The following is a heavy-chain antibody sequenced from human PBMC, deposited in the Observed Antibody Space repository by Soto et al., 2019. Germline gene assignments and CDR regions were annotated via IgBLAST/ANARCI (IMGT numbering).Heavy chain of an antibody. CDR2: ISTDSTAR. J-gene: IGHJ4*02. CDR1: GFNVSVYW. V-gene: IGHV3-7*03. CDR3: ARTPRLLYS. D-gene: IGHD6-6*01. Sequence: PGLSLRLSCAASGFNVSVYWLNWVLQAPGTGLEWVAYISTDSTARNYVDSVKGRFTISRDSAKNTVYLHMNSLTAVDMAVYFCARTPRLLYSWGQGTRVTLSS.